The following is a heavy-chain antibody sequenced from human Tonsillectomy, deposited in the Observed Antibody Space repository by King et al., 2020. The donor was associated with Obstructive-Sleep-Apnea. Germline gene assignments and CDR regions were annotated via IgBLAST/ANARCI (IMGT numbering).Heavy chain of an antibody. J-gene: IGHJ3*02. Sequence: QVQLVESGAEVKKPGASVKVSCKASGYTFAIYGISWVRQAPGQGLEWMGWTSAYNGNTNYAQNLQGRVTMTTDTSTGTAYMELRSLRSDDTAVYYCTRDDRYFHAFAIWGQGTMVTVSS. CDR1: GYTFAIYG. D-gene: IGHD3-9*01. CDR2: TSAYNGNT. V-gene: IGHV1-18*01. CDR3: TRDDRYFHAFAI.